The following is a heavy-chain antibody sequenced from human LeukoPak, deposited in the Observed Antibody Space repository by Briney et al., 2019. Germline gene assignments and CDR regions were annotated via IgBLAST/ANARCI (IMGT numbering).Heavy chain of an antibody. J-gene: IGHJ6*02. V-gene: IGHV1-2*02. CDR1: GYTFTGYY. D-gene: IGHD6-6*01. CDR3: ARVPSPRRYYYYYGMDV. CDR2: INPNSGGT. Sequence: ASVKVSCKASGYTFTGYYMHWVRQAPGQGLEWMGWINPNSGGTNYVQKFQGRVTMTRDTSISTAYMELSRLRSDDTAVYYCARVPSPRRYYYYYGMDVWGQGTTVTVSS.